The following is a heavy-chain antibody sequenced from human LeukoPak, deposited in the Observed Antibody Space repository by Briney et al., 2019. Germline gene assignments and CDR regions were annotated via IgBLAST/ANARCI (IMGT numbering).Heavy chain of an antibody. Sequence: ASVKVSCKVSGYTFTSYYMHWVRQAPGQGLEWMGIINPSGGSTSYAQKFQGRVTMTRDTSTSTVYMELSSLRSEDTAVYYCARAQAWDSSDPNWFDPWGQGTLVTVSS. CDR3: ARAQAWDSSDPNWFDP. CDR1: GYTFTSYY. V-gene: IGHV1-46*01. D-gene: IGHD6-19*01. J-gene: IGHJ5*02. CDR2: INPSGGST.